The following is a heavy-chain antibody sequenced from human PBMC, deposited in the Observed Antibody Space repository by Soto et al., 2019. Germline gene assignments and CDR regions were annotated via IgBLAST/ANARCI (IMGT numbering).Heavy chain of an antibody. Sequence: SETLSLTCTVSGGSISSYYWSWIRQPPGKGLEWIGYIYYSGSTNYNPSLKSRVTISVDTSKNQFSLKLSSVTAADTAVYYCARGIAAAGSFDYWGQGTLVTVSS. J-gene: IGHJ4*02. D-gene: IGHD6-13*01. CDR2: IYYSGST. CDR1: GGSISSYY. V-gene: IGHV4-59*01. CDR3: ARGIAAAGSFDY.